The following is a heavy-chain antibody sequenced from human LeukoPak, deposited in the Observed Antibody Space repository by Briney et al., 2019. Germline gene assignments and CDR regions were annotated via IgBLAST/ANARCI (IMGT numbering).Heavy chain of an antibody. D-gene: IGHD3-9*01. J-gene: IGHJ4*02. Sequence: TGGSLRLSCAASGFTFSSYWMHWVRQAPGKGLVWVSHINSDGSSTTYADSVKGRFTISRDNAKNTLYLQMNSLRAEDTAVYYCARAGRGLRYFDWLTYDYWGQGTLVTVPS. CDR1: GFTFSSYW. CDR2: INSDGSST. CDR3: ARAGRGLRYFDWLTYDY. V-gene: IGHV3-74*01.